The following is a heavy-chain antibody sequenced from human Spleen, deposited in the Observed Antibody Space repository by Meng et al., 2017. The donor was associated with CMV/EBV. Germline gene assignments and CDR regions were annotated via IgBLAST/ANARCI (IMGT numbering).Heavy chain of an antibody. CDR1: GFTFSSYE. CDR3: ARDGGHCSRVICSAHSYGMDV. J-gene: IGHJ6*02. Sequence: GESLKISCAASGFTFSSYEMNWVRQAPGKGLEWVAFIRYDGSNKYYADSVKGRFTISRDNSKNTLYLQMNSLRAEDTALYYCARDGGHCSRVICSAHSYGMDVWGQGTTVTVSS. V-gene: IGHV3-30*02. CDR2: IRYDGSNK. D-gene: IGHD2-15*01.